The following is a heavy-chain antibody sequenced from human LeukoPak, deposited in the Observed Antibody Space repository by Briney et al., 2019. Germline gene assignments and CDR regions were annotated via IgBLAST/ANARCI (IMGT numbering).Heavy chain of an antibody. J-gene: IGHJ5*02. Sequence: SETLSLTCTVSGGSISNSYWSWIRQPAGKGLEWIGRIYSSGSTNYNPSLKSRVTMSVDTSKNQFSLKLTSVTAADTAVYYCARDRYDSVYNWFDPWGQGTPVTVSS. CDR2: IYSSGST. CDR1: GGSISNSY. V-gene: IGHV4-4*07. CDR3: ARDRYDSVYNWFDP. D-gene: IGHD3-22*01.